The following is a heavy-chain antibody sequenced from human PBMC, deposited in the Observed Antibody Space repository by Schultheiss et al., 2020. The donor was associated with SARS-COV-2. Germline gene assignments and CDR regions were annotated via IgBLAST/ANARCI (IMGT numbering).Heavy chain of an antibody. Sequence: SQTLSLTCTVSGGSISSYYWSWIRQPAGKGLEWIGYIYYSGSTYYNPSLKSRVTISVDTSKNQFSLKLSSVTAADTAVYYCARVDYGGTIDYWGQGTLVTVSS. CDR3: ARVDYGGTIDY. CDR1: GGSISSYY. J-gene: IGHJ4*02. V-gene: IGHV4-59*08. CDR2: IYYSGST. D-gene: IGHD4-23*01.